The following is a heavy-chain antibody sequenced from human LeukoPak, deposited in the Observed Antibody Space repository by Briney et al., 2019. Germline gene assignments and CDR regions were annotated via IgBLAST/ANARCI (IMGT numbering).Heavy chain of an antibody. D-gene: IGHD6-19*01. CDR3: TTGGNVFVAGTRAFDL. Sequence: KAGGSLRLSCAASGFTFSNDWMNWVRQALGKGLEWVGRIKSKIDGGATDYAAPVKGRFTISRDDSKNTLYLQMNSLKTEDTAVYYCTTGGNVFVAGTRAFDLWGQGTMVTVSS. CDR1: GFTFSNDW. V-gene: IGHV3-15*07. J-gene: IGHJ3*01. CDR2: IKSKIDGGAT.